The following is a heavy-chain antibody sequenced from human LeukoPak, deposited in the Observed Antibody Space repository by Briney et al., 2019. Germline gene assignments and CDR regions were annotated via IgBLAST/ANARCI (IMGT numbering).Heavy chain of an antibody. V-gene: IGHV4-34*01. CDR1: GGSFSGYY. CDR3: AVYSGYDLYFCY. J-gene: IGHJ4*02. CDR2: INPSGST. D-gene: IGHD5-12*01. Sequence: SETLSLTCAVYGGSFSGYYWSWIRQPPGKGLEWIGEINPSGSTNYNPSLKSRVTISVDTSKNQFSLNLSSVTAADTAVYYCAVYSGYDLYFCYWGQGTLVTVSS.